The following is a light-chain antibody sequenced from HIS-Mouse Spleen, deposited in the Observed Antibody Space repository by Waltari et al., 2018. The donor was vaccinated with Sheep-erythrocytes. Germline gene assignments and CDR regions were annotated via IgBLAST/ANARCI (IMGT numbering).Light chain of an antibody. Sequence: QSALTQPRSVSGSPGQSVTISCTGTSSDVGGYNYVSWYQQYPGKAPKLMIYDVSKRLSGVPDRFSGSKSGNTASLTISGLQAEDEADYYCCSYAGSYNHVFATGTKVTVL. V-gene: IGLV2-11*01. CDR1: SSDVGGYNY. CDR3: CSYAGSYNHV. CDR2: DVS. J-gene: IGLJ1*01.